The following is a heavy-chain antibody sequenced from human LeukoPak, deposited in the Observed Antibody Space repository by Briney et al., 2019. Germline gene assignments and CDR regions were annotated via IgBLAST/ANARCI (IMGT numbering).Heavy chain of an antibody. D-gene: IGHD2-15*01. CDR1: GDSVSSNSAA. Sequence: SQTLALTCAISGDSVSSNSAAWNWIRQSPSRGLEWLGRTYHMSKWNNDYALSVKSRITINPDTSKNQFSLQLYSVTPEDTAVYYCTRGAFCSGGSCQNWFDPWGQGTPVSVSS. J-gene: IGHJ5*02. CDR2: TYHMSKWNN. V-gene: IGHV6-1*01. CDR3: TRGAFCSGGSCQNWFDP.